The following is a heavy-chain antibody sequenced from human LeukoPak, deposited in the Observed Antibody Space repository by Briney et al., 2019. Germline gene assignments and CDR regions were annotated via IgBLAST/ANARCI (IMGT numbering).Heavy chain of an antibody. V-gene: IGHV4-59*01. D-gene: IGHD3-22*01. CDR2: IYYSGST. CDR3: ARSYYYDSSGYSFDY. J-gene: IGHJ4*02. CDR1: GGSISSYY. Sequence: SETLSLTCTVSGGSISSYYWSWIRQPPGKGLEWIGYIYYSGSTNYNPSLKSRVTISVDTSKNQFSLKLSSVTAADTAVYYCARSYYYDSSGYSFDYLCQGTLVTVSS.